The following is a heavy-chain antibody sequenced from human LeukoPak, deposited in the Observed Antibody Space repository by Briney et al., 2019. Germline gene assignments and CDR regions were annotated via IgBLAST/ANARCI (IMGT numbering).Heavy chain of an antibody. Sequence: GGSLRLSCAASGFTFDDYAMHWVRQAPGKGLEWVSLISWDGGSTYYADSVKGRFTISRDNSKNSLYLQMNSLRAEDTALYYCAKAVAARYYYSMDVWGKGTTVTASS. D-gene: IGHD2-15*01. CDR2: ISWDGGST. CDR3: AKAVAARYYYSMDV. V-gene: IGHV3-43D*03. J-gene: IGHJ6*03. CDR1: GFTFDDYA.